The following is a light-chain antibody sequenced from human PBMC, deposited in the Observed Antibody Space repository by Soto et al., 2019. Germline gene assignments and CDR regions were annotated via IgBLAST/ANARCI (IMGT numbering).Light chain of an antibody. CDR1: QSVSSN. CDR2: GAS. Sequence: EIVMTQSPATLSVSPGERATFSCRASQSVSSNLAWYQQKPGQAPRLLIYGASSRATGIPDRFSGSGSGTDFTLTISRLEPEDFAVYYCQQYNIPPRTFGGGTKVDI. J-gene: IGKJ4*01. V-gene: IGKV3D-15*01. CDR3: QQYNIPPRT.